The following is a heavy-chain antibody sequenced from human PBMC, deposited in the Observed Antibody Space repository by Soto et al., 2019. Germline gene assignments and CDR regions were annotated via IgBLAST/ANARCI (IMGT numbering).Heavy chain of an antibody. V-gene: IGHV4-61*01. CDR3: ASGGPYGDYAFSDY. D-gene: IGHD4-17*01. CDR1: GGSVSSGSYY. CDR2: IYYSGST. J-gene: IGHJ4*02. Sequence: SETLSLTCTVSGGSVSSGSYYWSWIRQPPGKGLEWIGYIYYSGSTNYNPSLKSRVTISVDTSKNQFSLKLSSVTAADTAVYYCASGGPYGDYAFSDYWGQGTLVTVSS.